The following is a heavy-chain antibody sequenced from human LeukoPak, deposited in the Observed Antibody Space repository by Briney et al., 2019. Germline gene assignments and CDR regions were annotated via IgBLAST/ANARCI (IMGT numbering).Heavy chain of an antibody. Sequence: GASVKVSCKASGYTFTTYGISWVRQAPGHGLEWMGWISPYNGNTNYAQKLQGRVTMTTDTSTSTAYMELRSLRSDDTAVYYCARDRAVVVAATDYWGQGTLVTVSS. J-gene: IGHJ4*02. CDR1: GYTFTTYG. D-gene: IGHD2-15*01. V-gene: IGHV1-18*01. CDR2: ISPYNGNT. CDR3: ARDRAVVVAATDY.